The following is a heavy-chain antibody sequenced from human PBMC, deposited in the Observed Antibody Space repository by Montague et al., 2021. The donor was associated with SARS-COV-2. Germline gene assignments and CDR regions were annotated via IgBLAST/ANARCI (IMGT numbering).Heavy chain of an antibody. CDR1: GDSVSSNIAT. J-gene: IGHJ2*01. CDR3: ARAYCGGDCYFYWYFDL. D-gene: IGHD2-21*02. V-gene: IGHV6-1*01. Sequence: CAISGDSVSSNIATWNWIRQSPSRGLEWLGRTYYRSKWYNDYAVSVKSRVIINPDTSNNRISLQLNSVTPEDTAVYHCARAYCGGDCYFYWYFDLRGRGTLVTVSS. CDR2: TYYRSKWYN.